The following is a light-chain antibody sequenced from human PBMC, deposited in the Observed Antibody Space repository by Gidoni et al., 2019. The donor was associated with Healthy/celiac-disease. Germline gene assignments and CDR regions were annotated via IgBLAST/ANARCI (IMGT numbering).Light chain of an antibody. V-gene: IGKV1-5*01. Sequence: GDRVTITCRASQSISSWLAWYQQKPGKAPKLLIYDASSLESGVPSRFSGSGSGTEFTLTISSLQPDDFATYYCQRYNSYPGTFGQGTKVEIK. CDR1: QSISSW. CDR3: QRYNSYPGT. CDR2: DAS. J-gene: IGKJ1*01.